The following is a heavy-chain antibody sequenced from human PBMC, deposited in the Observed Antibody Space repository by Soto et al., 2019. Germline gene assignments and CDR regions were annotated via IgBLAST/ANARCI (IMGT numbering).Heavy chain of an antibody. CDR1: GGSISSYY. Sequence: PSETLSLTCTVSGGSISSYYWSWIRQPPGKGREWIGYIYYSGSTNYNPSLKSRVTISVDTSKNQFSLKLSSVTAADTAVYYCARDPYRTVKGSKYYYSGIDVWGQGTTVTVSS. D-gene: IGHD1-26*01. J-gene: IGHJ6*02. CDR3: ARDPYRTVKGSKYYYSGIDV. V-gene: IGHV4-59*01. CDR2: IYYSGST.